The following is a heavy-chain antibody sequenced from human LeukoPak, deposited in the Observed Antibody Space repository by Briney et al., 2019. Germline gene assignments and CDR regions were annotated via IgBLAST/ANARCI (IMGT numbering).Heavy chain of an antibody. D-gene: IGHD1-26*01. CDR1: GYTFTSYY. J-gene: IGHJ3*02. V-gene: IGHV1-46*01. Sequence: ASVKVSCKASGYTFTSYYMQWVRQAPGQGLEWMGIINPNGGSTSYTQKFQGRVTITADIPTSTVYMELSSLRSEDTAVYYCAREDDTGRYMGDDAFDIWGQGTMVTVSS. CDR2: INPNGGST. CDR3: AREDDTGRYMGDDAFDI.